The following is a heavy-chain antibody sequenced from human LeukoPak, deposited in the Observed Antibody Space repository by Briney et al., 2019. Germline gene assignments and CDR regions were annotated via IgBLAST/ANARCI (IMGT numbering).Heavy chain of an antibody. D-gene: IGHD3-3*01. CDR2: IYYSGST. CDR1: GCSISSSRDY. V-gene: IGHV4-61*01. CDR3: ARGDFWSGGYYFDY. Sequence: PSETLSLTCIVSGCSISSSRDYWSWIRQPPGKGLEWIGYIYYSGSTNYNPSLKSRVTISVDTSKNQFSLKLSSVTAADTAVYYCARGDFWSGGYYFDYWGQGTLVTVSS. J-gene: IGHJ4*02.